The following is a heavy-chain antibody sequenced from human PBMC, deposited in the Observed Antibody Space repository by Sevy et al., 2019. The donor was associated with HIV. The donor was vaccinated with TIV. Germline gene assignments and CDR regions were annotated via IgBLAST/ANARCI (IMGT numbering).Heavy chain of an antibody. D-gene: IGHD1-1*01. J-gene: IGHJ5*02. Sequence: LPETLSLTCTVSGGSISSYYWSWLRQPAGKGLEWLGRIYTTGYTDYNPSLKSRVTMSADTSQNQFSLKLTSVTAADTAVYYCPRDNWTPSNWFDPWGQGALVTVSS. CDR2: IYTTGYT. CDR1: GGSISSYY. CDR3: PRDNWTPSNWFDP. V-gene: IGHV4-4*07.